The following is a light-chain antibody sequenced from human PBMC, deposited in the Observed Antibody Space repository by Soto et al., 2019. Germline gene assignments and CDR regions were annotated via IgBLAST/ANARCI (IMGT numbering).Light chain of an antibody. V-gene: IGLV1-51*02. J-gene: IGLJ2*01. Sequence: QSVLTQPPSVSAAPGQSVTISCCGSSSNIGSDYVSWYQQLPGTAPKLLIYENNKRPSGIPDRFSGSKSGTSATLGITGLQTGDEADYYCAAWDKSLSGGVFGGGTKLTVL. CDR3: AAWDKSLSGGV. CDR1: SSNIGSDY. CDR2: ENN.